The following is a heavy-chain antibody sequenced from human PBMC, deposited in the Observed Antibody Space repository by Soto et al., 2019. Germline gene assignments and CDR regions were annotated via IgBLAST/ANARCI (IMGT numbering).Heavy chain of an antibody. CDR3: AKSCGNEWQDYYFDY. CDR2: ISGSGYST. CDR1: GFIFSDYS. Sequence: EVQVLESGGDLIQPGGSLRLACAASGFIFSDYSMSWVRQAPGKGLEWVSGISGSGYSTYYADSVRGRFTISRDNSKNTLYLQVNSLRAEDTAVYYCAKSCGNEWQDYYFDYWGQGTLVTVSS. J-gene: IGHJ4*02. D-gene: IGHD2-8*01. V-gene: IGHV3-23*01.